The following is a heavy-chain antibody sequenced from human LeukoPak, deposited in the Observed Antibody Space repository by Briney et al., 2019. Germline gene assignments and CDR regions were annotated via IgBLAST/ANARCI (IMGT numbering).Heavy chain of an antibody. D-gene: IGHD3-10*01. Sequence: GGSLRLSCAASGFTFSSYGMHWVRQAPGKGLEWVAVIWADGSNKYYADSVKGRFTISRDNSKNTLYLQMNSLRAEDTAVYYCAKGYGSGSYYHLFDYWGQGTLVTVSS. J-gene: IGHJ4*02. V-gene: IGHV3-33*06. CDR2: IWADGSNK. CDR1: GFTFSSYG. CDR3: AKGYGSGSYYHLFDY.